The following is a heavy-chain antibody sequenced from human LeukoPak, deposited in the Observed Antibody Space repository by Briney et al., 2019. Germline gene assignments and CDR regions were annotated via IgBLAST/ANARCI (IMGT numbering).Heavy chain of an antibody. J-gene: IGHJ4*02. CDR2: IYYSGST. CDR1: GGSISSGGYY. V-gene: IGHV4-31*03. CDR3: ARVILRQNYGDYDN. Sequence: SETLSLTCTVSGGSISSGGYYWSWIRQHPGKGLEWIGYIYYSGSTYYNPSLKSRVTISVDTSKNQFSLKLSSVTAADTAVYYCARVILRQNYGDYDNWGQGTLVTVSS. D-gene: IGHD4-17*01.